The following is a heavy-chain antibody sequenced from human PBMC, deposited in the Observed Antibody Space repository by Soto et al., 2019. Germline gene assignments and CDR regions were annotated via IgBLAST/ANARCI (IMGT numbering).Heavy chain of an antibody. V-gene: IGHV4-31*03. Sequence: QVQLQESGPGLVKPSQTLSLTCTVSGGSISGGGYSWSWIRQHPGKALEGIGYFFYSGSTYYNPPLKSRVTISVDTSKNQFSLKLSSVTAADTAVYYCARDIAYGGHTFPYWGQGTLVTVSS. CDR1: GGSISGGGYS. J-gene: IGHJ4*02. CDR2: FFYSGST. CDR3: ARDIAYGGHTFPY. D-gene: IGHD4-17*01.